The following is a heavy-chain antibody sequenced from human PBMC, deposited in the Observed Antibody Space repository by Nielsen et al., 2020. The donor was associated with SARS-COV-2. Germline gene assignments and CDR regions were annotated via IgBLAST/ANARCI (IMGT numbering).Heavy chain of an antibody. J-gene: IGHJ4*02. V-gene: IGHV3-21*01. CDR3: TRGFYSQSDC. D-gene: IGHD2-15*01. CDR1: GFTFSDYS. Sequence: GESLKISCTGSGFTFSDYSMNWVRQAPGKGLEWVESISGDSNYIFYSELVKGRFTMSRDNGKNSLYLQMNTLRSEDTALYYCTRGFYSQSDCWGQGTLVTVSS. CDR2: ISGDSNYI.